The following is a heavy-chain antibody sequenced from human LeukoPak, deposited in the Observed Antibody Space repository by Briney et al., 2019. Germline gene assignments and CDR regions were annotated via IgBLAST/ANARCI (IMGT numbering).Heavy chain of an antibody. J-gene: IGHJ4*02. D-gene: IGHD6-19*01. Sequence: PSETLSLTCTVSGGSINSHYWSWIRKSPGKGLEWIGDIYYSGSTKYNPSLKSRVTISVDTPKNDLSLRLTSVLAADTAIYYCVRRDNTGWNYFDCWGQGILVTVSS. CDR2: IYYSGST. CDR1: GGSINSHY. CDR3: VRRDNTGWNYFDC. V-gene: IGHV4-59*08.